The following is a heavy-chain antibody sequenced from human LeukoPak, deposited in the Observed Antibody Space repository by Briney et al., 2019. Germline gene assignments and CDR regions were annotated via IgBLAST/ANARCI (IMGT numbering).Heavy chain of an antibody. V-gene: IGHV5-51*01. CDR2: IFPDDSDT. CDR1: GYSFTSYW. CDR3: ARHSDITVADS. J-gene: IGHJ5*01. D-gene: IGHD6-19*01. Sequence: GESLKISCKGSGYSFTSYWIAWVCQMPGKGLEWMGIIFPDDSDTRYSPSFQGLITISADKSINTAYLQWSALKASDTAMYYCARHSDITVADSWGQGTLVTVSS.